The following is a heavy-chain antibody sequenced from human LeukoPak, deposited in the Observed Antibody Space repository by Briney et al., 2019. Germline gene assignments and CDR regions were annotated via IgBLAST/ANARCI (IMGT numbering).Heavy chain of an antibody. V-gene: IGHV3-74*01. CDR1: GFTFSSFW. CDR3: ARGWDGYSYGI. CDR2: INSDGSST. Sequence: GGSLRLFCAASGFTFSSFWIHWVRQPPGKGLVWVSRINSDGSSTTYADSVKGRFTISRDNAKNTVYLQMNSLRAEDTAVYYCARGWDGYSYGIWGQGTPVTVSS. D-gene: IGHD5-18*01. J-gene: IGHJ4*02.